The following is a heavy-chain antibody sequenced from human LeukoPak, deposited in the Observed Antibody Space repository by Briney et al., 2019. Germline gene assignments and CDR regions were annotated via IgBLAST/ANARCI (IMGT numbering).Heavy chain of an antibody. CDR2: IYYSGST. Sequence: SETLSLTCTVSGGSISSSSYYWGWIRQPPGKGLEWIGSIYYSGSTYYNPSLKSRVTISVDTSKNQFSLKLSSVTAADTAVYYCASGVSSMDHDAFDIWGQGTMVTVSS. CDR1: GGSISSSSYY. J-gene: IGHJ3*02. V-gene: IGHV4-39*07. CDR3: ASGVSSMDHDAFDI. D-gene: IGHD2/OR15-2a*01.